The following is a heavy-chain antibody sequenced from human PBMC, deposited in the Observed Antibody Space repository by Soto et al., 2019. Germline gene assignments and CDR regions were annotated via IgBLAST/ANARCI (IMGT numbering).Heavy chain of an antibody. V-gene: IGHV1-3*01. Sequence: QVQLVQSGAEVKKPGASVKVSCKASGYTFTSYAMHWVRQAPGQRLEWMGWINAGNGNTKYSQKFQGRVTITRDTSGSTAYMELSSLRSEDTAVYYCARAVTVGSFDYWGQGTLVTVSS. D-gene: IGHD4-17*01. CDR1: GYTFTSYA. J-gene: IGHJ4*02. CDR2: INAGNGNT. CDR3: ARAVTVGSFDY.